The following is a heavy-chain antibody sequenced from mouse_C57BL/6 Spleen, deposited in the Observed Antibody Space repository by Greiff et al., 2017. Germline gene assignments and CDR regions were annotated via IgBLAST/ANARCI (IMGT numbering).Heavy chain of an antibody. Sequence: VQLQQSGPELVKPGASVKISCKASGYAFSSYWLNWVKQRPGKGLEWIGRIYPGDGANNYNGKFKGKATLTAAKSSSTAYMQLISLTSEDSAVYFCARPYYYGSSYVDYWGQGTTLTVSS. D-gene: IGHD1-1*01. CDR3: ARPYYYGSSYVDY. CDR2: IYPGDGAN. V-gene: IGHV1-82*01. J-gene: IGHJ2*01. CDR1: GYAFSSYW.